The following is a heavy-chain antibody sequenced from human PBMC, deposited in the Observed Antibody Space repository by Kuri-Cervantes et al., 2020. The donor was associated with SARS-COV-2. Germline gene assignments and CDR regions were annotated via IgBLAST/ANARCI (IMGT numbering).Heavy chain of an antibody. V-gene: IGHV3-11*04. Sequence: GESLKISCAASGFTFSDYYMSWIRQAPGKGLEWVSYISSSGSTIYYADSVKGRFTISRDNSKNTLYLQMNSLRAEDTAVYYCAREEYCSSASCGNWFDPWGQGTLVTVSS. CDR3: AREEYCSSASCGNWFDP. CDR2: ISSSGSTI. J-gene: IGHJ5*02. CDR1: GFTFSDYY. D-gene: IGHD2-2*01.